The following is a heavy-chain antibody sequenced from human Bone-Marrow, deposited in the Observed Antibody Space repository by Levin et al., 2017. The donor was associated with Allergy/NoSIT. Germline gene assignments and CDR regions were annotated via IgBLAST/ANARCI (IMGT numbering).Heavy chain of an antibody. D-gene: IGHD6-19*01. V-gene: IGHV1-24*01. CDR3: ATSSGWYYYYYGMDV. CDR1: GYTLTELS. CDR2: FDPEDGET. J-gene: IGHJ6*02. Sequence: ASVKVSCKVSGYTLTELSMHRVRQAPGKGLEWMGGFDPEDGETIYAQKFQGRVTMTEDTSTDTAYMELSSLRSEDTAVYYCATSSGWYYYYYGMDVWGQGTTVTVSS.